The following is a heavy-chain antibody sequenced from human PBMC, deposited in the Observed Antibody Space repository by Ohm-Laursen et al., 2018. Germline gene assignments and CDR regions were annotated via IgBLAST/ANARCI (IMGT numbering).Heavy chain of an antibody. CDR1: GFSFSDYD. V-gene: IGHV3-13*01. D-gene: IGHD3/OR15-3a*01. CDR3: AREERGSDFQGIDY. J-gene: IGHJ4*02. CDR2: IDAAGRT. Sequence: SLRLSCAASGFSFSDYDMHWVRLLTGKRLEWVSGIDAAGRTYDPASMEGRFTISRENDKNSLYLQVDSLRAGDTAVYYCAREERGSDFQGIDYWGQGTLVTVSS.